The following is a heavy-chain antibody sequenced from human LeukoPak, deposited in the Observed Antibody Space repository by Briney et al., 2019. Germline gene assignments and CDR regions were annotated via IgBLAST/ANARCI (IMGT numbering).Heavy chain of an antibody. J-gene: IGHJ6*02. CDR2: INHSGRT. V-gene: IGHV4-39*07. CDR3: ARDVVVVPAAIHYGMDV. D-gene: IGHD2-2*01. Sequence: SETLSLTCTVSGSSLSSSSYYWGWIGQPPGKGLEWIGEINHSGRTYYNPSLKSRVTISVDTSKNQFSLNLSSVTGADTAVYYCARDVVVVPAAIHYGMDVWGQGTTVTVSS. CDR1: GSSLSSSSYY.